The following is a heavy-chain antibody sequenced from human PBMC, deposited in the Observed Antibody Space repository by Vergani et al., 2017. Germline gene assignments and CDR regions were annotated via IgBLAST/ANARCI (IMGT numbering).Heavy chain of an antibody. CDR1: GGSISSSSYY. CDR2: IYYSGST. CDR3: ARQGIVGATSLFDY. Sequence: QLQLQESGPGLVKPSETLSLTCTVSGGSISSSSYYWGWIRQPPGKGLEWIGSIYYSGSTYYNPSLKSRVTISVDTSKNQCSLKLSSVTAADTAVYYCARQGIVGATSLFDYWGQGTLVTVSS. D-gene: IGHD1-26*01. J-gene: IGHJ4*02. V-gene: IGHV4-39*01.